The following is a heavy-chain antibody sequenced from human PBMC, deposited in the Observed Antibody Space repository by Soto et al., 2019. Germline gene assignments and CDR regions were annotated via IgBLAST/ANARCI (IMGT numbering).Heavy chain of an antibody. Sequence: SETLSLTCTVSGGSVSSGSFYWGWIRQPPGKGLEWIGYIYDSGNTNYNPSLKSRVTILVDTSKNQFSLKLSSVTAADTAMYYCARTYSWGSGRGRSMDVWGQGTTVTGSS. CDR2: IYDSGNT. CDR3: ARTYSWGSGRGRSMDV. D-gene: IGHD3-10*01. J-gene: IGHJ6*02. CDR1: GGSVSSGSFY. V-gene: IGHV4-61*01.